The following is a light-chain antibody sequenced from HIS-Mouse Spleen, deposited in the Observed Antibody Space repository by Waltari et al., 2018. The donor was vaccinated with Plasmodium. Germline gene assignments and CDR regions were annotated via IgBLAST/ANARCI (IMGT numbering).Light chain of an antibody. Sequence: SYELTQPPSVSVCPGQTARINCTGDALPKKYAYRYQQKSGQAPVLVIYEDSKRPSGIPERFSGSSSGTMATLTISGAQVEDEADYYCYSTDSSGNHRVFGGGTKLTVL. CDR1: ALPKKY. CDR3: YSTDSSGNHRV. CDR2: EDS. J-gene: IGLJ3*02. V-gene: IGLV3-10*01.